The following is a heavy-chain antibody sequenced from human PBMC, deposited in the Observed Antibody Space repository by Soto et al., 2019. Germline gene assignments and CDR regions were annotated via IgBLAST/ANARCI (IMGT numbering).Heavy chain of an antibody. CDR1: GFTFRNYD. J-gene: IGHJ4*02. CDR3: ARARGVDY. Sequence: ESGGGLAQPGGSLRLSCAVSGFTFRNYDLTWVRQAPGKGLEWVSTISGSGVRTDYADAVKGRLTITRDTSKNTLYLEMNSLRAEDTAVYYCARARGVDYWGQGTQVTVSS. CDR2: ISGSGVRT. D-gene: IGHD3-16*01. V-gene: IGHV3-23*01.